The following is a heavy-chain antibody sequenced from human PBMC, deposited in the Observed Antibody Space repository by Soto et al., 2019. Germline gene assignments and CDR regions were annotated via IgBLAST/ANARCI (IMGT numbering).Heavy chain of an antibody. D-gene: IGHD1-26*01. V-gene: IGHV4-4*07. CDR1: GASLSRYY. CDR2: IYATGDT. CDR3: VRDGTKNLRDRFEP. J-gene: IGHJ5*02. Sequence: SETLSLTCNVSGASLSRYYWSWIRQPPGKGLEWIGRIYATGDTDYNPSLKSRISMSVDMSKKQFSLTLRSVTAADTAIYYCVRDGTKNLRDRFEPWGRGILVTVSS.